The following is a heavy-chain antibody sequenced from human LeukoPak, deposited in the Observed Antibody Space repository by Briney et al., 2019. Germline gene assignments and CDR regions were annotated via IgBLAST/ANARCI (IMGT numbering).Heavy chain of an antibody. CDR2: IGTAGNT. D-gene: IGHD6-19*01. CDR3: ARGGRSGWFPQLRDAFDI. J-gene: IGHJ3*02. V-gene: IGHV3-13*01. Sequence: GGSLRLSCAASGFSFSSYDMHWVRQVTGKGLEWVAAIGTAGNTYYPGSVKGRFTISRENAKKSLYLQMNSLGVGDTAVYYCARGGRSGWFPQLRDAFDIWGQGTMVTVAS. CDR1: GFSFSSYD.